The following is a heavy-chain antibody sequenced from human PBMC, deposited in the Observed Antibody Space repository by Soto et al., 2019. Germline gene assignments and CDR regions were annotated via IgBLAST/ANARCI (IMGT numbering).Heavy chain of an antibody. V-gene: IGHV3-30*18. CDR2: ISYDGSNK. CDR3: AKSAGLFMVRGANYMDV. Sequence: QVQLVESGGGVVQPGRSLRLSCAASGFTFSSYGMHWVRQAPGKGLEWVAVISYDGSNKYYADSVKGRFTISRDNSKNTLYLQMNSLRAEDTAVYYCAKSAGLFMVRGANYMDVWGKGTTVTVSS. CDR1: GFTFSSYG. J-gene: IGHJ6*03. D-gene: IGHD3-10*01.